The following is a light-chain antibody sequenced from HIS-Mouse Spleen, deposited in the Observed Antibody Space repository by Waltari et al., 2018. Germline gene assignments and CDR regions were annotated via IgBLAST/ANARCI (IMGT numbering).Light chain of an antibody. CDR2: AAS. CDR1: QGISSY. V-gene: IGKV1-8*01. J-gene: IGKJ2*01. CDR3: QQYYSYPLYT. Sequence: AIRMTQSPSPLSASTGDRVTIPCRASQGISSYLAWYQQKPGKAPKLLIYAASTLQSGVPSRFSGSGSGTDFTLTISCLQSEDFATYYCQQYYSYPLYTFGQGTKLEIK.